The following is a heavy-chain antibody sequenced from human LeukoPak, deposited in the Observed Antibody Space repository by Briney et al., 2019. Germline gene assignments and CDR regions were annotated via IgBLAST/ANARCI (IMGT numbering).Heavy chain of an antibody. D-gene: IGHD3-10*01. CDR1: GYSFTCSY. V-gene: IGHV1-2*02. CDR3: ARDLEPGITMVRGEP. Sequence: VASVKVSCKACGYSFTCSYMHWVRQDHGQGLELMGWINPNSGGTNYAQKFQGRVTMTRDTSISTAYMELSRLRSDDTAVYYCARDLEPGITMVRGEPWGQGTLVTVSS. J-gene: IGHJ5*02. CDR2: INPNSGGT.